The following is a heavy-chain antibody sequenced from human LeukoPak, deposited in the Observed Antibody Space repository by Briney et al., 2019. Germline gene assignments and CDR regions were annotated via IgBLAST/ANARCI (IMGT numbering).Heavy chain of an antibody. CDR3: AKVGGMVQGSFDY. D-gene: IGHD3-10*01. V-gene: IGHV3-23*01. J-gene: IGHJ4*02. CDR2: ISGSGGST. CDR1: GFTFSSYA. Sequence: PGGSLRLSCAASGFTFSSYAMSWVRQAPGKGLEWVSAISGSGGSTYYADSVKGRFTISRDNSKNTLYLQMNSLGAEDAAVYYCAKVGGMVQGSFDYWGQGTLVTVSS.